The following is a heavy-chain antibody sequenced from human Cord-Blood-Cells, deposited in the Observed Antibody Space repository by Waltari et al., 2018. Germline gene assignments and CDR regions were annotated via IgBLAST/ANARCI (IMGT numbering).Heavy chain of an antibody. V-gene: IGHV7-4-1*02. Sequence: QVQLVQSGSELKKPGASVKVSCKASGYTFTSYAMNWVRQAPGQGLEWMGWINTNTGNATDAEGCTGRLVFSLDTSVSTEYLQISSLKAEDTAVYYCARDREKVFWSGYNWFDPWGQGTLVTVSS. CDR2: INTNTGNA. CDR1: GYTFTSYA. D-gene: IGHD3-3*01. J-gene: IGHJ5*02. CDR3: ARDREKVFWSGYNWFDP.